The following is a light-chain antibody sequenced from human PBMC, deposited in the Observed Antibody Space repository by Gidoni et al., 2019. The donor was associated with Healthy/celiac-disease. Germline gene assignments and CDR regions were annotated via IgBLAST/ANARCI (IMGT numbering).Light chain of an antibody. CDR3: CSYAGSSTFSWV. Sequence: QSALTQPASVSGSPGKSITISCTGTSSDVGSYNLFSWYQQHPGKAPKLMIYEGSKRPSGVSNRVSGSKSGNTASLTISGLQAEDEADYYCCSYAGSSTFSWVFGGGTKLTVL. CDR1: SSDVGSYNL. CDR2: EGS. V-gene: IGLV2-23*03. J-gene: IGLJ3*02.